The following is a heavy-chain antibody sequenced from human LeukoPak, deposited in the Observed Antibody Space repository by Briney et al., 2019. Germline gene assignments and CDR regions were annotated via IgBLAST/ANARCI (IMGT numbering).Heavy chain of an antibody. Sequence: GGSLRLSCAASGFTFSSYAMSWVRQAPGKGLEWVSAISGSGGSTYYADSVKGRFTISRDNSKNTLYLQMNSLRAEDTAVYYCALNRHIAAAGTTPWTPLYWGQGTLVTVSS. CDR2: ISGSGGST. CDR1: GFTFSSYA. J-gene: IGHJ4*02. V-gene: IGHV3-23*01. CDR3: ALNRHIAAAGTTPWTPLY. D-gene: IGHD6-13*01.